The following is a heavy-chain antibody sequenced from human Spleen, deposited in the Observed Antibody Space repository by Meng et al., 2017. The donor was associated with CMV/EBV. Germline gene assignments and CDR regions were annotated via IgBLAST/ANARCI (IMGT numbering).Heavy chain of an antibody. J-gene: IGHJ4*02. Sequence: QLQVHESGPGLLQPSQTLPLTCTVYGGSFSGYYWSWIRQPPGKGLEWIGEINHSGSTNYNPSLKSRVTISVDTSKNQFSLKLSSVTAADTAVYYCARWFWSGHFDYWGQGTLVTVSS. CDR2: INHSGST. CDR1: GGSFSGYY. V-gene: IGHV4-34*09. CDR3: ARWFWSGHFDY. D-gene: IGHD3-3*01.